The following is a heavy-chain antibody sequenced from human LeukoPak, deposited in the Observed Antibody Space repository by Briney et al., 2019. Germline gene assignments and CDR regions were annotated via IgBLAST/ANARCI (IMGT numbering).Heavy chain of an antibody. CDR3: ARAPSSWGAFDI. J-gene: IGHJ3*02. D-gene: IGHD6-13*01. Sequence: GGSLRLSCAASGFTFGSYDMHWVRQATGKGLEWVSAIGTAGDTYYPGSVKGRFTISRENAKNSLYLQMNSLRAGDTAVYYCARAPSSWGAFDIWGQGTMVTVSS. V-gene: IGHV3-13*01. CDR1: GFTFGSYD. CDR2: IGTAGDT.